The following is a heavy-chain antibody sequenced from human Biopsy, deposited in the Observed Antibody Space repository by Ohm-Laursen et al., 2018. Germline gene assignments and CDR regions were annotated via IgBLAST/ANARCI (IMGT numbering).Heavy chain of an antibody. D-gene: IGHD1-26*01. J-gene: IGHJ4*02. CDR1: GFTLSDYY. CDR3: ARDGVGRYHDY. Sequence: GSLRLSCAASGFTLSDYYMSWIRQAPGQGLEWLSYVSGSGTTIFYADSVKGRFTVSRDNAKNSLYLQMNSLIAEDTTVYYCARDGVGRYHDYWGQGTLVTVSS. V-gene: IGHV3-11*01. CDR2: VSGSGTTI.